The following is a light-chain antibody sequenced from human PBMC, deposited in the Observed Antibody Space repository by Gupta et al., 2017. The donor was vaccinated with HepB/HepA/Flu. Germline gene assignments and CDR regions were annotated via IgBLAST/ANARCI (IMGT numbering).Light chain of an antibody. CDR1: SSNIGSNT. J-gene: IGLJ1*01. CDR3: AAWDDSLSGYV. V-gene: IGLV1-44*01. CDR2: TSN. Sequence: QSVLTQPPSASGTHGQRVLISCSGSSSNIGSNTVYWYQQLPGTAPKLLIYTSNHRPSGVPDRFSGSKSGTSASLAISGLRSDDEADYYCAAWDDSLSGYVFGTGTKVSVL.